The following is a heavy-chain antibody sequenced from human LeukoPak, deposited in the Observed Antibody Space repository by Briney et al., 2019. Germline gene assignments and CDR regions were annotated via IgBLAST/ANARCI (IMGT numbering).Heavy chain of an antibody. CDR3: ARAVGSGSYNFDY. CDR1: GGSISSGGYY. J-gene: IGHJ4*02. V-gene: IGHV4-31*03. Sequence: PSETLSLTCTVSGGSISSGGYYWSWIRQHPGKGLEWIGYIYYSGSTYYNPSLKGRVTISVDTSKNQFSLKLSSVTAADTAVYYCARAVGSGSYNFDYWGQGTLVTVSS. CDR2: IYYSGST. D-gene: IGHD3-10*01.